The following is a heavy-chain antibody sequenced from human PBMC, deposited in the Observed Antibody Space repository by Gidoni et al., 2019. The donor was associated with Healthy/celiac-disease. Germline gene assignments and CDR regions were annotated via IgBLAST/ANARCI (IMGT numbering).Heavy chain of an antibody. J-gene: IGHJ6*03. V-gene: IGHV4-39*01. Sequence: QLQLQESGPGLVKPSATLSLTCTVSGGSISSSSYYWGWIRQPPGKGLEGIGSIYYSGSTYYNPSLKSRVTISVDTSKNQFSLKLSSVTAADTAVYYCARHIEGKMRAVKAGYMDVWGKGTTVTVSS. CDR2: IYYSGST. D-gene: IGHD3-16*02. CDR3: ARHIEGKMRAVKAGYMDV. CDR1: GGSISSSSYY.